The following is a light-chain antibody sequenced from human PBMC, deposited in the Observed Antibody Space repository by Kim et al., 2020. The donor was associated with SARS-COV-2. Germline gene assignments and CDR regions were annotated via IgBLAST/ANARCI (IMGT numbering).Light chain of an antibody. CDR3: QQYYFSRT. CDR2: AAS. V-gene: IGKV1-8*01. CDR1: QGISSY. Sequence: AIRITQSPSSLSASTGDRVTITCRASQGISSYLAWYQQKPGTAPKLLIYAASTLQSGVPSRFSGSGSGTDFTLTISCLQSEDFATYYCQQYYFSRTFGQGTKVDIK. J-gene: IGKJ1*01.